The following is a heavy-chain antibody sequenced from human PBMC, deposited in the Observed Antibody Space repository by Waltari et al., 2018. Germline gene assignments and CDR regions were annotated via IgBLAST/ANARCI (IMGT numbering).Heavy chain of an antibody. Sequence: QLQLPESGPGLVKPSGTLSLICAVSGDSMSTIDYWSWVRQPPGKGLEWIGQVRGDGKTNYNPSFASRVTMSLDTSTYHFALKLTSATAADTALYYCARDRGRGLYLDTWGQGTLVTVSP. CDR1: GDSMSTIDY. V-gene: IGHV4-4*02. D-gene: IGHD1-1*01. CDR2: VRGDGKT. CDR3: ARDRGRGLYLDT. J-gene: IGHJ4*02.